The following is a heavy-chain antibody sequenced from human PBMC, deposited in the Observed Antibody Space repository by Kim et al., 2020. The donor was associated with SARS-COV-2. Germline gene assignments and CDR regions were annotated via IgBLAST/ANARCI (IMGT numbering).Heavy chain of an antibody. Sequence: YNPSLKSRVTISVDTSKNQFSLKLSSVTAADTAVYYCAREGPYYGSGNWYWGQGTLVTVSS. V-gene: IGHV4-31*02. J-gene: IGHJ4*02. D-gene: IGHD3-10*01. CDR3: AREGPYYGSGNWY.